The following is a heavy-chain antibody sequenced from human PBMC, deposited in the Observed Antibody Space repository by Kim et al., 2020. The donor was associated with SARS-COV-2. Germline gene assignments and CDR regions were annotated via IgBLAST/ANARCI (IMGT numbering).Heavy chain of an antibody. CDR2: IWPGDSDT. J-gene: IGHJ4*02. CDR3: ARRGYSYGVDY. V-gene: IGHV5-51*01. D-gene: IGHD5-18*01. CDR1: GYTFNNYW. Sequence: GESLKISCKGSGYTFNNYWIAWVRQMPGKGLEWMGIIWPGDSDTAYSPSFQGQVTISADKSVNTMYLQWSSLTASDTAMYYCARRGYSYGVDYWGQGSLV.